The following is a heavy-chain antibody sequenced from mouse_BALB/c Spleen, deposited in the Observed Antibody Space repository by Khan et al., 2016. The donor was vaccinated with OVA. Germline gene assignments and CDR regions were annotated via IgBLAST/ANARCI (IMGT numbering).Heavy chain of an antibody. CDR3: ARSMMAN. V-gene: IGHV3-2*02. CDR2: ISYSGST. J-gene: IGHJ2*01. CDR1: GYSITSDYA. Sequence: EVQLQESGPGLVKPSQSLSLTCTVTGYSITSDYAWNWIRQFPGNKLEWMGYISYSGSTSYNPSLKSRISITRDTSKNQFFLQLNSVTTEDTATYDCARSMMANWGQGTTLTVSS. D-gene: IGHD2-3*01.